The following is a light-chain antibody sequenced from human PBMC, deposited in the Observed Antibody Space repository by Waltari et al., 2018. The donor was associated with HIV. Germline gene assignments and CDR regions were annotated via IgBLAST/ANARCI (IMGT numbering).Light chain of an antibody. CDR1: SSNIGSNS. Sequence: QSVLTQPPSPSGTPGQRVTISCSGSSSNIGSNSVTWYQQLPGTAPKLLIYGDDQRPSGVPDRFAGSKSGTSASLAISGPQSEDEAVYFCAAWDDSLNGYVFGAGTKVTVL. J-gene: IGLJ1*01. CDR2: GDD. CDR3: AAWDDSLNGYV. V-gene: IGLV1-44*01.